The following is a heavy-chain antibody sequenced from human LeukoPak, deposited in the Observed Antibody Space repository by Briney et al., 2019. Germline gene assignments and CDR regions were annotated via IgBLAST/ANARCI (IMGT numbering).Heavy chain of an antibody. V-gene: IGHV4-59*08. CDR3: ASVDTSMAFDY. CDR2: IYYSGST. D-gene: IGHD5-18*01. CDR1: GGSISSYY. J-gene: IGHJ4*02. Sequence: SETLSLTCTVFGGSISSYYWSCIRQPPGKGLEWIGYIYYSGSTNYNPSLKSRVTISVDTSKNQFSLKLSSVTAADTAVYYCASVDTSMAFDYWGQGTLVTVSS.